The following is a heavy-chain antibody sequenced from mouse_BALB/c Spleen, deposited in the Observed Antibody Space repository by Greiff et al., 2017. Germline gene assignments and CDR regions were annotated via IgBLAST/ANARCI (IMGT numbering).Heavy chain of an antibody. CDR1: GFNIKDTY. CDR2: IDPANGNT. Sequence: VQLKESGAELVKPGASVKLSCTASGFNIKDTYMHWVKQRPEQGLEWIGRIDPANGNTKYDPKFQGKATITADTSSNTAYLQLSSLTSEDTAVYYCARGGGVGWFAYWGQGTLVTVSA. CDR3: ARGGGVGWFAY. V-gene: IGHV14-3*02. J-gene: IGHJ3*01. D-gene: IGHD1-1*02.